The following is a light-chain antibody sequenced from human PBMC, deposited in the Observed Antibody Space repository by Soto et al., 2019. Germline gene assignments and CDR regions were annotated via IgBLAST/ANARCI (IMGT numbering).Light chain of an antibody. CDR1: SGYSTYA. Sequence: QSVLTQSPSASASLGASVKLTCTLSSGYSTYAIAWHQQQSEKGPRFLMKINYDGTHSKGDGFFDRFSGSSSGAERHLTISSLQSEDEADYYCQSLGTGIQVFGGWTKVTVL. V-gene: IGLV4-69*01. CDR3: QSLGTGIQV. CDR2: INYDGTH. J-gene: IGLJ3*02.